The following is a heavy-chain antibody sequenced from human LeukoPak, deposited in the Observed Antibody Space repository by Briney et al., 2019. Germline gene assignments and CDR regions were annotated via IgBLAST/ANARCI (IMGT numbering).Heavy chain of an antibody. CDR3: ARAVAVRPKLGPIYYYGMDV. CDR2: IYYSGST. Sequence: SETLSLTCTVSGGSISSGGYYWSWIRQHPGKGLEWIGYIYYSGSTYYNPSLTSRVTVSVDTSKTQFSLKLSSVTAADTAVYYCARAVAVRPKLGPIYYYGMDVWGQGTTVTVSS. CDR1: GGSISSGGYY. V-gene: IGHV4-31*03. D-gene: IGHD1-1*01. J-gene: IGHJ6*02.